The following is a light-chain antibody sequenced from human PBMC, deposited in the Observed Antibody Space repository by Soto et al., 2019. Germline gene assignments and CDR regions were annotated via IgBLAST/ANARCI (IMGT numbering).Light chain of an antibody. J-gene: IGKJ1*01. CDR3: QHYNSYSEA. CDR2: KAS. Sequence: DLQITPSPSSLSASVGDTVPITFRSSQDVGRWLSWYQQKPGKAPKLLIYKASTLKSGVPSRFSGSGSGTEFTLTISSLQPDDFATYYCQHYNSYSEAFGQGTKVDI. CDR1: QDVGRW. V-gene: IGKV1-5*03.